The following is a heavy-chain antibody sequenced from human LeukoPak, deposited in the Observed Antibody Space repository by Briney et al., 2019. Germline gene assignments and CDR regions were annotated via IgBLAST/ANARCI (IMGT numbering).Heavy chain of an antibody. D-gene: IGHD3-16*02. V-gene: IGHV1-46*01. CDR3: ASTPHGPSYYFDY. CDR2: INPSGGST. J-gene: IGHJ4*02. Sequence: GSSVKVSCKASGYTFASYYMHWVRQAPGQGLEWMGIINPSGGSTSYAQKFQGRVTMTRDTSTSTVYMELSSLRSEDTAVYYCASTPHGPSYYFDYWGQGTLVTVSS. CDR1: GYTFASYY.